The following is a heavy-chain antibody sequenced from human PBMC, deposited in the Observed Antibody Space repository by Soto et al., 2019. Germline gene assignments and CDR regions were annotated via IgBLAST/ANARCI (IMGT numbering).Heavy chain of an antibody. D-gene: IGHD6-6*01. Sequence: ASVKVSCKASGYTFTSYGISWVRQAPGQGLEWMGWISAYNGNTNYAQKLQGRVTMTTDTSTSTAYMELRSLRSDDTAVYYCARWGSSSSRKAYGMDVWGQGTTVTVSS. V-gene: IGHV1-18*01. CDR2: ISAYNGNT. CDR3: ARWGSSSSRKAYGMDV. J-gene: IGHJ6*02. CDR1: GYTFTSYG.